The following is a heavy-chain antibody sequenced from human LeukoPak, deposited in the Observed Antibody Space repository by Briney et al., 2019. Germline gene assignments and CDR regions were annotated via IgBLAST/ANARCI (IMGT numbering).Heavy chain of an antibody. J-gene: IGHJ6*03. V-gene: IGHV3-15*01. CDR3: TPDSSGYYRYYYYYMDV. Sequence: PGGSLRLSCAASGFTFSNARMSWVRQAPGKGLEWVGRIKSKTDGGTTDYAAPVKGRFTISRDDSKNTLYLQMNSLKTEDTAVYYCTPDSSGYYRYYYYYMDVWGKGTTVTVSS. CDR1: GFTFSNAR. D-gene: IGHD3-22*01. CDR2: IKSKTDGGTT.